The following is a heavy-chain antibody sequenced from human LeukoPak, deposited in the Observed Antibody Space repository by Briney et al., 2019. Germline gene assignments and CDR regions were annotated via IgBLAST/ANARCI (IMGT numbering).Heavy chain of an antibody. J-gene: IGHJ4*02. Sequence: SETLSLTCTVSGGSISSYYWSWIRQPAGKGLEWIGRIYSSGGTNYNPSLRSRITMSVDTSKNQSSLQLTSVTAADTAIYYCARITVAGTFWGQGTLVTVSS. CDR3: ARITVAGTF. CDR1: GGSISSYY. CDR2: IYSSGGT. V-gene: IGHV4-4*07. D-gene: IGHD6-19*01.